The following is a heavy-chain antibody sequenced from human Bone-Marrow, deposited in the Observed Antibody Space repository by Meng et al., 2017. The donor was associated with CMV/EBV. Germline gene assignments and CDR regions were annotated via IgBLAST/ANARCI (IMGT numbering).Heavy chain of an antibody. V-gene: IGHV1-24*01. CDR1: GYTLTELS. D-gene: IGHD2-2*01. Sequence: ASVKVSCKVAGYTLTELSMHWVRQAPGKGLEWMGGFDPEDGETIYAQKFQGRVTMTEDTSTDTAYMELSSLRYEDTAVYYCATSRVDIVVVPAATRSWYYFDYWGQGTLVTVSS. CDR3: ATSRVDIVVVPAATRSWYYFDY. CDR2: FDPEDGET. J-gene: IGHJ4*02.